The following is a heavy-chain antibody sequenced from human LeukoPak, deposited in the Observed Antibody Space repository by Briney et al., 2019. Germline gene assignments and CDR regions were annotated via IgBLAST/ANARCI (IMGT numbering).Heavy chain of an antibody. J-gene: IGHJ4*02. CDR3: AKDDSSGYYYPDY. D-gene: IGHD3-22*01. Sequence: GGSLRPSCAASGFTFSSYDMHWVRQAPGKGLEWVSVISYDGSNKYYTDSVKGRFTISRDNSKNTLYLQMNSLRAEDTAVYYCAKDDSSGYYYPDYWGQGTLVTVSS. CDR1: GFTFSSYD. V-gene: IGHV3-30*18. CDR2: ISYDGSNK.